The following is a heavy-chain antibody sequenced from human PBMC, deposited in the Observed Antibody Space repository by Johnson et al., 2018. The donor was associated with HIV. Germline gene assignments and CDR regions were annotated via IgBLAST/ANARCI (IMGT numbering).Heavy chain of an antibody. CDR2: ISYSGSDT. D-gene: IGHD5-18*01. CDR3: AKERTAMVTPFDA. J-gene: IGHJ3*01. Sequence: QMLLVESGGGVVQPGRSLRLSCAASGFSFSTYNMHWVRHAPGRGLERVAFISYSGSDTYYVDSVKGRFTVSRDNSENTLFLQMNSLRDEDTAVYYCAKERTAMVTPFDAWGQGTRVTVSS. CDR1: GFSFSTYN. V-gene: IGHV3-30*18.